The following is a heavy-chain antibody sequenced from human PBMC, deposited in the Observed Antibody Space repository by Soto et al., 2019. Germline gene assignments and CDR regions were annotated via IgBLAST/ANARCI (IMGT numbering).Heavy chain of an antibody. V-gene: IGHV1-69*13. J-gene: IGHJ6*01. CDR3: ARDSKDTAMVTLVYYYGMDV. CDR2: TIPIFGTA. CDR1: GGTFSSYA. Sequence: ASVKVSCKASGGTFSSYAISWVRQAPGQELAWMGGTIPIFGTANYAQKFQGRVTITADESTSTAYMELSSLRSEDTTVYYCARDSKDTAMVTLVYYYGMDVWGQGTTVTVSS. D-gene: IGHD5-18*01.